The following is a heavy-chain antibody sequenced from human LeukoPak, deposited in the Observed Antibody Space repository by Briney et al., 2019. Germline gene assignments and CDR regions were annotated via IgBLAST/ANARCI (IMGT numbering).Heavy chain of an antibody. CDR3: ARDRMITFGGVIPL. CDR2: ISSSGSTI. CDR1: GFTLSDYY. D-gene: IGHD3-16*02. J-gene: IGHJ4*02. V-gene: IGHV3-11*04. Sequence: GGSLRLSCAASGFTLSDYYMSWLRQAPGEGLEWVSYISSSGSTIYYADSVKGRFTISRDNAKNSLYLQMNSLRAEDTAVYYCARDRMITFGGVIPLWGQGTLVTVSS.